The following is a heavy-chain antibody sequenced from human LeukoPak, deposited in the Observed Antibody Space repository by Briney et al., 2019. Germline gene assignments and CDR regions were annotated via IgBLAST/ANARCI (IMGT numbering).Heavy chain of an antibody. V-gene: IGHV1-69*13. CDR1: GATFSSYA. CDR2: IIPIFGTA. CDR3: ARHGAAAVLLFDY. Sequence: GASVKVSCKASGATFSSYAISWVRQAPGQGLEWMGGIIPIFGTANYAQKFQGRVTITADESTSTAYMELSSLRSEDTAVYYCARHGAAAVLLFDYWGQGTLVTVSS. J-gene: IGHJ4*02. D-gene: IGHD6-13*01.